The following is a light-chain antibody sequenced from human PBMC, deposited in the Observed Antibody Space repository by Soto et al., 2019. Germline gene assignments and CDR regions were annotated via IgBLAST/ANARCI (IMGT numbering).Light chain of an antibody. J-gene: IGKJ3*01. CDR1: QSVGPN. CDR2: GAS. CDR3: QQNEDWPPIFT. Sequence: EIVMTQSPATLSVSPGERVTLSCRASQSVGPNLAWYQQKPGQSPRLLIYGASTRAAGVPGRFSGSGSGTDFTLTIISLQSEDCAVYYCQQNEDWPPIFTFGPGTKVDIK. V-gene: IGKV3-15*01.